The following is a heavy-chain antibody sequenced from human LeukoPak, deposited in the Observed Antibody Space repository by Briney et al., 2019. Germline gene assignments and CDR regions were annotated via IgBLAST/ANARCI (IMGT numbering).Heavy chain of an antibody. J-gene: IGHJ4*02. CDR2: ISRSGSSI. Sequence: PGGSLRLSCAASGFIFSSYEIKWVREAPGKGLEWVSYISRSGSSIFYADSVKGRFTISRDNAENSLYLQMNSLRVEDTAVYYCAGGQELELNYFEYWGQGTLVTVSS. D-gene: IGHD1-7*01. CDR1: GFIFSSYE. V-gene: IGHV3-48*03. CDR3: AGGQELELNYFEY.